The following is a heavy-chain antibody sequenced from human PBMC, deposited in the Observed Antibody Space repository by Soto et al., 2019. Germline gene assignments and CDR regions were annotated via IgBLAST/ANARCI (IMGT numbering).Heavy chain of an antibody. J-gene: IGHJ6*02. CDR2: ISHDGGRK. CDR1: GVTFSDYG. D-gene: IGHD3-3*01. Sequence: QVQLMESGGGVVQPGRSLRLSCAVSGVTFSDYGMYWVRQAPGKGLEWVALISHDGGRKDYADSVQGRFTISRDNSRNTLWLQMNRLRAEDTGVYYCAKDTRAMDFWTDNRYQYRGMDVWGHGTTVIVS. V-gene: IGHV3-30*18. CDR3: AKDTRAMDFWTDNRYQYRGMDV.